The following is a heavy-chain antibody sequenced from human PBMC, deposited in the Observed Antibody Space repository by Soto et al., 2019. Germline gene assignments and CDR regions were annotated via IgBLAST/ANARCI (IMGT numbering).Heavy chain of an antibody. CDR1: GFTFSDYY. CDR3: ARALGFGNFNYFDY. J-gene: IGHJ4*02. D-gene: IGHD3-10*01. V-gene: IGHV3-11*01. Sequence: GGSLRLSCAASGFTFSDYYMSWIRQAPGKGLEWVSYISSSGSTIYYADSVKGRFAISRDNAKNSLYLQMNSLRAEDTAVYYCARALGFGNFNYFDYWGQGTLVTVSS. CDR2: ISSSGSTI.